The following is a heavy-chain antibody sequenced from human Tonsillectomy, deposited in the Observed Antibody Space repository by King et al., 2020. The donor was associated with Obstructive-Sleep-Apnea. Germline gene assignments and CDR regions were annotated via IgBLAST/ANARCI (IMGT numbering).Heavy chain of an antibody. V-gene: IGHV3-11*06. J-gene: IGHJ4*02. CDR1: GFTFSDYY. CDR3: ARGGYSSIRVY. D-gene: IGHD5-12*01. Sequence: QLVQSGGGLVKPGGSLRLSCAASGFTFSDYYMSWIRQAPGKGLEWVSYISSVSSFTNYADSVKGRFTISRDNAKKSLYLQMHSLRPEDTAMYYCARGGYSSIRVYWGQGTLVTVSS. CDR2: ISSVSSFT.